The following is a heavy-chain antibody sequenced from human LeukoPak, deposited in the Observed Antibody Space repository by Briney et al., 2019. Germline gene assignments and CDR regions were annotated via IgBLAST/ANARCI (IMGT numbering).Heavy chain of an antibody. CDR1: GYSISSGYY. D-gene: IGHD6-13*01. J-gene: IGHJ4*02. Sequence: PSETLSPTCAVSGYSISSGYYWGWIRQPPGKGLEWIGSIYHSGSTYYNPSLKSRVTISVDTSKNQFSLKLSSVTAADTAVYYCARVVAAAGNYFDYWGQGTLVTVSS. CDR3: ARVVAAAGNYFDY. CDR2: IYHSGST. V-gene: IGHV4-38-2*01.